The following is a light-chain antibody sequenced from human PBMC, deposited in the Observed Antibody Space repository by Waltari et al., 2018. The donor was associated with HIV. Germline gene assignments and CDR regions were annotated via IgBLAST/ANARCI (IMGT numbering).Light chain of an antibody. CDR2: WAS. CDR1: QSVLYSSSNKHY. J-gene: IGKJ1*01. Sequence: DIVMTQSPDSLAVSLGERATINCKSSQSVLYSSSNKHYLAWYQQKPGQPPKLLIYWASTRESGVPERFSGSGSGTDFTLTISSLQAEDVAVYYCQQYYSSPPTFGQGTKVEIK. CDR3: QQYYSSPPT. V-gene: IGKV4-1*01.